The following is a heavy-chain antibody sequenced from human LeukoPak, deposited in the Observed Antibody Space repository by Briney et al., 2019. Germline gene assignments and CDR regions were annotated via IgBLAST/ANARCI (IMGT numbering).Heavy chain of an antibody. J-gene: IGHJ5*02. Sequence: GSVKVSCKASGYTFTSYDINWGRQATGQGLEWMGWMDPNSGNTGYAQKFQGRVTMTRNTSISTAYMELSSLRSEDTAVYYCARFTAAALGTSWGQGTLVTVSS. CDR1: GYTFTSYD. CDR3: ARFTAAALGTS. CDR2: MDPNSGNT. D-gene: IGHD6-13*01. V-gene: IGHV1-8*01.